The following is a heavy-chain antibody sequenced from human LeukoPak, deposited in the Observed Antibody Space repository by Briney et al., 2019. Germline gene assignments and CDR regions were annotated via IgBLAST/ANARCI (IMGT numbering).Heavy chain of an antibody. CDR1: GGSFSGYY. CDR2: INHSGST. CDR3: ARGGYSYGFKAFDI. D-gene: IGHD5-18*01. J-gene: IGHJ3*02. V-gene: IGHV4-34*01. Sequence: PSETLSLTCAVYGGSFSGYYWSWFRQPPGKGLEWIGEINHSGSTNYNPSLKSRVTISVDTSKNQFSLRLSSVTAADTAVYYCARGGYSYGFKAFDIWGQGTKVTVSS.